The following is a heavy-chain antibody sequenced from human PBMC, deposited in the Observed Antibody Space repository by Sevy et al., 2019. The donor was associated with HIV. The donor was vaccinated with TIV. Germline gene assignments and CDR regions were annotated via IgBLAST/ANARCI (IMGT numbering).Heavy chain of an antibody. D-gene: IGHD4-17*01. CDR1: GFTFSSYA. J-gene: IGHJ5*02. V-gene: IGHV3-30-3*01. CDR2: ISYDGSNK. CDR3: ARDQHDYGGNLRTGWFDP. Sequence: GGSLRLSCAASGFTFSSYAMHWVRQAPGKGLEWVAVISYDGSNKYYADSVKGRFTISRDNSKNTLYLQMNSLRAEDTAVYYCARDQHDYGGNLRTGWFDPWGQGTVVTVSS.